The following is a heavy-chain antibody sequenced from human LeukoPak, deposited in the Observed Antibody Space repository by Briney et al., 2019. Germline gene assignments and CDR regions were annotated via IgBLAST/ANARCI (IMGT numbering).Heavy chain of an antibody. J-gene: IGHJ4*02. CDR1: GFTFSSYG. CDR2: ISYDGSNK. CDR3: ARGDTSANYYFFDY. Sequence: PGGSLRLSCAASGFTFSSYGMHWVRQAPGKGLEWVAVISYDGSNKYYTDSVRGRFTISRDNSKNTLYLQMNSLRTEDTAVYYCARGDTSANYYFFDYWGQGTLVSVSS. V-gene: IGHV3-30*19. D-gene: IGHD3-22*01.